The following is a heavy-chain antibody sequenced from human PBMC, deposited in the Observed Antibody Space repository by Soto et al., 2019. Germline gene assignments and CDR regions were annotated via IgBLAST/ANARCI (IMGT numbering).Heavy chain of an antibody. CDR3: ARALAVAGLNFDY. V-gene: IGHV4-34*01. CDR1: GGSFSGYY. D-gene: IGHD6-19*01. CDR2: INHSGST. Sequence: SETLSLTCAVYGGSFSGYYWSWIRQPPGKGLEWIGEINHSGSTNYNPSLKSRVTISVDTSKNQFSLKLSSVTAADTAVYYCARALAVAGLNFDYWGQGTLVTVSS. J-gene: IGHJ4*02.